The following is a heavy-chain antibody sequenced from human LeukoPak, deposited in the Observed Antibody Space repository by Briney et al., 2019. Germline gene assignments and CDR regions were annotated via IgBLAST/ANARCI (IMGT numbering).Heavy chain of an antibody. J-gene: IGHJ6*02. CDR1: GFTFSSYA. CDR3: ATGGVVVPAALQGKYYYYGMDV. D-gene: IGHD2-2*02. V-gene: IGHV3-30-3*01. CDR2: ISYDGSNK. Sequence: PGRSLRLSCAASGFTFSSYAMHWVRQAPGKGLEWVAVISYDGSNKYYADSVKGRFTISRDNSKNTLYLQVNSLRAEDTAVYYCATGGVVVPAALQGKYYYYGMDVWGQGTTVTVSS.